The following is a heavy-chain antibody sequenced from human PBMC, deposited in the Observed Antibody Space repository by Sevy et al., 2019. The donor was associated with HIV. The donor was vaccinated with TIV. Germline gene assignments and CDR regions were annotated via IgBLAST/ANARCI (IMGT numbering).Heavy chain of an antibody. Sequence: GGSLRLSCGGSGFTFSSYWMSWVRQAPGTGLEWVANIKKDGSERYYVDSVKGRFTISRDNAKKSLYLQMNSLRTEDTAVYYCASDCSSSTCLWGLDVWGQRTTVTVSS. CDR3: ASDCSSSTCLWGLDV. CDR2: IKKDGSER. J-gene: IGHJ6*02. CDR1: GFTFSSYW. V-gene: IGHV3-7*03. D-gene: IGHD2-2*01.